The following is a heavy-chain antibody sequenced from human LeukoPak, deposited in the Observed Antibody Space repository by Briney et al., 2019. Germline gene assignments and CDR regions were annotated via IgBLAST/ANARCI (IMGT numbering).Heavy chain of an antibody. V-gene: IGHV1-24*01. CDR1: GYTLTELS. D-gene: IGHD3-10*01. J-gene: IGHJ5*02. CDR3: ATWFRSGSPSRHNWFDP. Sequence: ASVTVSCKVSGYTLTELSMHWVRQAPGKGLEWMGGFDPEDGETIYAQKFQGRVTMTEDTSTDTAYMELSSLRSEDTAVYYCATWFRSGSPSRHNWFDPWGRGTLVTVSS. CDR2: FDPEDGET.